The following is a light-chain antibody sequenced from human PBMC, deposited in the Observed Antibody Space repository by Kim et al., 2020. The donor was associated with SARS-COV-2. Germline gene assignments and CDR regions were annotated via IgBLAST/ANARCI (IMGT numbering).Light chain of an antibody. CDR2: GAS. V-gene: IGKV3-20*01. Sequence: SPGERATLSCRASQSISSNYLAWHHQKPGQAPRLLLHGASSRATGIPDRFSGSWSGTDFTLTINRLEPEDFAVFYCQQYGSSPPTFGQGTKVDIK. CDR3: QQYGSSPPT. CDR1: QSISSNY. J-gene: IGKJ1*01.